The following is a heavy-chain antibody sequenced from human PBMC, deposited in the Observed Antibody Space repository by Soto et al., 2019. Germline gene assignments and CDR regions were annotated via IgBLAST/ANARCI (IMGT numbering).Heavy chain of an antibody. V-gene: IGHV4-59*01. CDR1: GGYIISYY. D-gene: IGHD6-6*01. CDR2: IYYSGST. CDR3: ARGSVAARLTYFDY. Sequence: SETLSLTCTVSGGYIISYYWSWIRQPPGKGLEWIGYIYYSGSTNYNPSLKSRVTISVDTSKNQFSLKLSSVTAADTAVYYCARGSVAARLTYFDYWGQGTLVTVSS. J-gene: IGHJ4*02.